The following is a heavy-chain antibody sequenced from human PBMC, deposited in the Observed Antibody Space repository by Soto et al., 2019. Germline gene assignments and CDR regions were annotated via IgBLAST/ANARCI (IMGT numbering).Heavy chain of an antibody. CDR3: AKDIVKYTYGACDY. CDR2: ISYDGSNN. V-gene: IGHV3-30*18. CDR1: GFTFSSYG. D-gene: IGHD5-18*01. Sequence: QVQLVESGGAVVQPGKSLRLSSAASGFTFSSYGMYWVRQAPGKGLEWVAAISYDGSNNYHADSVKGRFTISRDNSKNTLYLQLNSLRTEDTAVSYCAKDIVKYTYGACDYWGQGVLVTVSS. J-gene: IGHJ4*02.